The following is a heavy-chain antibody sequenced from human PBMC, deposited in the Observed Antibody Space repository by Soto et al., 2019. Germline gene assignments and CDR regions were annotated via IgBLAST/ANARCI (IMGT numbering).Heavy chain of an antibody. CDR2: ISAYNGST. CDR1: GYTFTSYG. D-gene: IGHD6-6*01. V-gene: IGHV1-18*01. CDR3: ARVRGSSSSNYYYYYGMDV. J-gene: IGHJ6*02. Sequence: GASVKVSCKASGYTFTSYGISWVRQAPGQGLEWMGWISAYNGSTNYAQKLQGRVTMTTDTSTSTAYMELRSLRSDDTAVYYCARVRGSSSSNYYYYYGMDVWSQGTTVTVSS.